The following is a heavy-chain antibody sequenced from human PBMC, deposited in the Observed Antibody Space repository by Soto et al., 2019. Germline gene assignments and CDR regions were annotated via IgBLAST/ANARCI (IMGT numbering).Heavy chain of an antibody. CDR2: INPNSGGT. D-gene: IGHD3-3*01. Sequence: GASVKVSCKASEYTFTGYYMHWVRQAPGQGLEWMGWINPNSGGTNYAQKFQGRVTMTRDTSISTAYMELSRLRSDDTAVYYCARDRSDFWSGYSYGMDVWGQGTTVTVSS. V-gene: IGHV1-2*02. CDR3: ARDRSDFWSGYSYGMDV. CDR1: EYTFTGYY. J-gene: IGHJ6*01.